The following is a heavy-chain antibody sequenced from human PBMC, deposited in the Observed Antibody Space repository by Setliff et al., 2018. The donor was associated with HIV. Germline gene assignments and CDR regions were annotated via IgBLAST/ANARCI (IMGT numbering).Heavy chain of an antibody. V-gene: IGHV5-51*01. D-gene: IGHD7-27*01. CDR3: IRRRRAPGAADLESY. CDR1: GYSFSDYW. J-gene: IGHJ4*02. CDR2: TYPGDSTT. Sequence: PGESLKISCKASGYSFSDYWIGWARQMPGKGREWMGVTYPGDSTTRYSPSLEGQVTISADRSINTAFLQWSSLEASDTAMYYCIRRRRAPGAADLESYWGQGTLVTVSS.